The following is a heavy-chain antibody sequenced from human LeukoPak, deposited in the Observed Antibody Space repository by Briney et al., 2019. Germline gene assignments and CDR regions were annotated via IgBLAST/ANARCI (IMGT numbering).Heavy chain of an antibody. V-gene: IGHV3-66*01. Sequence: GGSLRLSCAASGFTVSSNYMSWVRQAPGKGLEWGSVIYSGGSTYYADSVKGRFTISRDNSKNTLYLQMNSLRAEDTAVYYCARVDLVGAYSWFDPWGQGTLVTVSS. CDR2: IYSGGST. J-gene: IGHJ5*02. D-gene: IGHD1-26*01. CDR1: GFTVSSNY. CDR3: ARVDLVGAYSWFDP.